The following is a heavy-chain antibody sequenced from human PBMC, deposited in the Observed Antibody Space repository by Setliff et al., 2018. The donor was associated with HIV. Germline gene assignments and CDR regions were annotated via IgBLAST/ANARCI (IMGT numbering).Heavy chain of an antibody. CDR3: ARLGGSFGIPHFDF. V-gene: IGHV5-51*01. CDR2: VYPADSNT. Sequence: GESLKISCEVSGYVFSDYWIAWVRQTPGKGLEWMGLVYPADSNTIYSPSFQHQVSISADKSFSTAFLQWSDVKASDSGIYFCARLGGSFGIPHFDFWGQGTPVTVSS. D-gene: IGHD3-3*02. CDR1: GYVFSDYW. J-gene: IGHJ4*02.